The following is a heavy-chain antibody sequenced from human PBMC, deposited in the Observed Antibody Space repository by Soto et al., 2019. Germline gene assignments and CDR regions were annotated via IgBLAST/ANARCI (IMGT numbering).Heavy chain of an antibody. V-gene: IGHV4-31*03. CDR3: ARGSQLERDAFDI. J-gene: IGHJ3*02. D-gene: IGHD1-1*01. Sequence: SETLSLTCPVSAVSISSGCYYWSWIRQPPGKGLEWIGYIYYTGSSYYNPSLKSRITMSLDTSKNQFSLELSSVTVEDTAVYYCARGSQLERDAFDIWGQGTMVTVSS. CDR1: AVSISSGCYY. CDR2: IYYTGSS.